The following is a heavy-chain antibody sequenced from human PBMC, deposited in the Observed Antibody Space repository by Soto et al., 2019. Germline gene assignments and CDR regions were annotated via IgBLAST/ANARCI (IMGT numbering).Heavy chain of an antibody. Sequence: EVQLVESGGGLVKPGGSLRLSCAASGFTFSSYSMNWVRQAPGKGLEWVSSISSSSSYIYYADSVKGRFTTSRDNAKNSLYLQMNSLRAEDTAVYYCESEQYSSSALDYWGQGTLVTVSS. CDR2: ISSSSSYI. D-gene: IGHD6-6*01. CDR1: GFTFSSYS. CDR3: ESEQYSSSALDY. V-gene: IGHV3-21*01. J-gene: IGHJ4*02.